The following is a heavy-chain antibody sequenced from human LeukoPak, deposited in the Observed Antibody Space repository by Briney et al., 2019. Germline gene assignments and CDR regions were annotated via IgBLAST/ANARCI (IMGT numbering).Heavy chain of an antibody. CDR3: ARHREGATQVGLFTF. J-gene: IGHJ4*02. CDR1: GFTFTTYW. D-gene: IGHD3-3*01. Sequence: GGSLRLSCAPSGFTFTTYWMAWVRQAPGKGLEWVANIRQDGGEKYYVDSVKGRLTISRHNAQNSLYLHISSLGAEDTAVYYCARHREGATQVGLFTFWGQGTLVIVSS. CDR2: IRQDGGEK. V-gene: IGHV3-7*01.